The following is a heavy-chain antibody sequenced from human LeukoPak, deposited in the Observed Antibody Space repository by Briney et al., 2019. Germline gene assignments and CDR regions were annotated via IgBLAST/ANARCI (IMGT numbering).Heavy chain of an antibody. CDR1: GFTFSSYA. CDR2: ISSNGGST. Sequence: PGGSLRLSCAASGFTFSSYAMHWVRQAPGKGLEYVSAISSNGGSTYYANSVKGRFTISRDNSKNTLYLQMGSLRAEDMAVYYCARALYYYYYMDVWSKGTTVTVSS. CDR3: ARALYYYYYMDV. V-gene: IGHV3-64*01. J-gene: IGHJ6*03.